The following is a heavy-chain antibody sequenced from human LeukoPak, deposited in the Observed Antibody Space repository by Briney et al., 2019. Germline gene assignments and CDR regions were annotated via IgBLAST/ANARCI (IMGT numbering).Heavy chain of an antibody. D-gene: IGHD3-22*01. J-gene: IGHJ5*02. Sequence: PSETLSLTCAVYGGSFSGYYWSWIRQPPGKGLEWIGEINHSGSTNYNPSLKSRVTISVDTSKNQFSLKLSSVTAADTAVYYCARDSRPYYYDSSGYPVNWFDPWGQGTLVTVSS. CDR2: INHSGST. CDR1: GGSFSGYY. V-gene: IGHV4-34*01. CDR3: ARDSRPYYYDSSGYPVNWFDP.